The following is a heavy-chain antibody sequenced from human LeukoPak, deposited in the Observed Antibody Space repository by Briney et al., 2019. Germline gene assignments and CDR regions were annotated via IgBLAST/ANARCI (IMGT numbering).Heavy chain of an antibody. CDR1: GGSISSYY. D-gene: IGHD6-13*01. Sequence: PSETLSLTCTVSGGSISSYYWNWIRQPPGKGLEWIGYIYYSGSTNYNPSLKSRVTISVDTSKNQFSLKLSSVTAADTAVYYCATDRGGSSSWIDYWGQGTLVTVSS. CDR3: ATDRGGSSSWIDY. J-gene: IGHJ4*02. V-gene: IGHV4-59*01. CDR2: IYYSGST.